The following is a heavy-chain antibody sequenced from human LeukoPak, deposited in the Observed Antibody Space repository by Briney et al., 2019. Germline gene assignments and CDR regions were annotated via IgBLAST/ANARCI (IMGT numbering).Heavy chain of an antibody. V-gene: IGHV4-59*01. D-gene: IGHD6-19*01. J-gene: IGHJ4*02. CDR1: GGSLSSDY. CDR2: VHYDGRT. Sequence: PSETPSLTCTVSGGSLSSDYWSWIRQPPGKGLEWIAYVHYDGRTNYNPSLKSRVTISLDTSKNQFSLILSSVTAADTAVYYCAKGAGWYGVWGQGALVTVSS. CDR3: AKGAGWYGV.